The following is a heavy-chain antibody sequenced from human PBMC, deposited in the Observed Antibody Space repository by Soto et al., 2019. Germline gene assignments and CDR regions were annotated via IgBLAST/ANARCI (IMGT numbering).Heavy chain of an antibody. D-gene: IGHD5-18*01. Sequence: PSETLSLTCAVYGGSFSGYYWSWIRQTPGKGLEWIGEINHSGSTNQNPSLKSRVTILVDTSKNQFSLKLRSVTAADTAVYYCARGIAMKLEVREEAHDKYFFDYWGLGTLATVSS. V-gene: IGHV4-34*01. J-gene: IGHJ4*02. CDR2: INHSGST. CDR3: ARGIAMKLEVREEAHDKYFFDY. CDR1: GGSFSGYY.